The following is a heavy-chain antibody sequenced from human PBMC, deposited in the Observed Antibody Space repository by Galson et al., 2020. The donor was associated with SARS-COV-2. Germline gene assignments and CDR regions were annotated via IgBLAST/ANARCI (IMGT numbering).Heavy chain of an antibody. Sequence: SETLSLTCTVSGYSISSGYYWGWIRQPPGKGLEWIGSIYHSGSTYYNPSLKSRVTISVDTSKNQFSLKLSSVTAADTAVYYCASGYSRGWRDYWGQGTLVTVSS. CDR1: GYSISSGYY. CDR3: ASGYSRGWRDY. J-gene: IGHJ4*02. D-gene: IGHD6-19*01. V-gene: IGHV4-38-2*02. CDR2: IYHSGST.